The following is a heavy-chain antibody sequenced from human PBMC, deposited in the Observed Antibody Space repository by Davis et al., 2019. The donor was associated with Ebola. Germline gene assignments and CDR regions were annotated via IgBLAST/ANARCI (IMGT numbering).Heavy chain of an antibody. Sequence: MPSETLSLTCTVSGGSISSGGYYWSWIRQHPGKGLEWIGYIYQSGDTDYNPSLKGRTTILIDMSKNQFSLKLSSVTAADTAVYYCAREGNHYDSSGYFRSFDSWGQGTLVTVSS. V-gene: IGHV4-30-4*08. CDR2: IYQSGDT. D-gene: IGHD3-22*01. J-gene: IGHJ4*02. CDR1: GGSISSGGYY. CDR3: AREGNHYDSSGYFRSFDS.